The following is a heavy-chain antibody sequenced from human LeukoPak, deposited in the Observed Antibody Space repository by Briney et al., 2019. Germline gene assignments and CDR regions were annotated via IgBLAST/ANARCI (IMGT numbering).Heavy chain of an antibody. D-gene: IGHD2-15*01. J-gene: IGHJ5*02. V-gene: IGHV3-7*01. Sequence: GGSLRLSCAASGFTFSSYWMSWVRQAPGKGLEWVANIKQDGSEKYYVDSVKGRFTISRDNAKNSLYLQMNSLRAEDTAVYYCARDVGYCSGGSCYFSWFDPWGQGTLVTVSS. CDR1: GFTFSSYW. CDR2: IKQDGSEK. CDR3: ARDVGYCSGGSCYFSWFDP.